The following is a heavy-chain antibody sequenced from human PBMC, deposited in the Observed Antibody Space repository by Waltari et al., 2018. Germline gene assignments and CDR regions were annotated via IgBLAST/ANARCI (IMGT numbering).Heavy chain of an antibody. V-gene: IGHV4-61*02. CDR2: IYTSGST. CDR3: ARDGFGDYSQAY. D-gene: IGHD4-17*01. J-gene: IGHJ4*02. CDR1: GGSISSGSYS. Sequence: QVQLQESGPGLVKPSQTLSLTCTVSGGSISSGSYSWSWIRQPAGKGLEWIGRIYTSGSTNYNPSLKSRVTISVDTSKNQFSLKLSSVTAADTAVYYCARDGFGDYSQAYWGQGTLVTVSS.